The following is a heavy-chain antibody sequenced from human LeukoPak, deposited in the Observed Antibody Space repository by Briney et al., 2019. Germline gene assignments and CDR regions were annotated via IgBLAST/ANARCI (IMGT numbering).Heavy chain of an antibody. Sequence: SETLSLTCTVSGGSISSYYWNWIRQAPGKGLEWIGYIYYTGSTNKNPSLKSRVTMSVDTSKNQFSLNLKSVTPEDTAVYYCARNLIPEQLVLNFWGQGILVTVSS. V-gene: IGHV4-59*01. D-gene: IGHD6-13*01. CDR3: ARNLIPEQLVLNF. CDR1: GGSISSYY. CDR2: IYYTGST. J-gene: IGHJ4*02.